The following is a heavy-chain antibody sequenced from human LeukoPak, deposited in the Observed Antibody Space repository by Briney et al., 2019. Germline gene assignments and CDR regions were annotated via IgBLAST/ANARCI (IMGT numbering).Heavy chain of an antibody. D-gene: IGHD3-22*01. CDR1: GYSISSGYP. CDR2: IYHSGST. V-gene: IGHV4-38-2*02. CDR3: ARVVQSTDSSGFYLPEYFQH. Sequence: SETLSLTCTVSGYSISSGYPWGWTRKPPGRGLEWIGGIYHSGSTYYNPSLKSRVSISGDTSKNQFSLKLKSVTAADTAVYYCARVVQSTDSSGFYLPEYFQHWGQGTLVTVSS. J-gene: IGHJ1*01.